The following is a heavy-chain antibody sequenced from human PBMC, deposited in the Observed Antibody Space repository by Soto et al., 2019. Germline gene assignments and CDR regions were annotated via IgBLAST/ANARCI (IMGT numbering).Heavy chain of an antibody. CDR3: ARQKRYYYDSSGYPDH. Sequence: PSETLSLTCPVSGGSITSGGYYWSWIRQHPGKGLEWIGYIYYTGSTFYNPSLKSRVTVSVDTSKNQVSLNLSSVTAADTAIYYCARQKRYYYDSSGYPDHWGQGTLVTVSS. CDR1: GGSITSGGYY. CDR2: IYYTGST. V-gene: IGHV4-39*01. D-gene: IGHD3-22*01. J-gene: IGHJ4*02.